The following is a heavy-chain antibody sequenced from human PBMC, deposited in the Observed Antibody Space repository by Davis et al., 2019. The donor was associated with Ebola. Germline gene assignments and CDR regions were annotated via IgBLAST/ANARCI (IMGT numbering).Heavy chain of an antibody. Sequence: PGGSLRLSCAASGFTFSSYSMNWVRQAPGKGLEWVSSISSSSSYIYYADSVKGRFTISRDNAKNSLYLQMNSLRAEDTAVYYCAREGRSSSWREIDYWGQGTLVTVSS. CDR2: ISSSSSYI. CDR3: AREGRSSSWREIDY. D-gene: IGHD6-13*01. V-gene: IGHV3-21*01. J-gene: IGHJ4*02. CDR1: GFTFSSYS.